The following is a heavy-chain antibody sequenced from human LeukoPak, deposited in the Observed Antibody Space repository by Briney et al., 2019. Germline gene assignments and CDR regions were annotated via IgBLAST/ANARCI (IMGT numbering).Heavy chain of an antibody. CDR3: ARVPDVMYSSSWTNWFDP. Sequence: ASVKVSCKASGYTFTSYGISWVRQAPGQGLEWMGWINTNTGNPTYAQGFTGRFVFSLDTSVSTAYLQISSLKAEDTAVYYCARVPDVMYSSSWTNWFDPWGQGTLVTVSS. CDR1: GYTFTSYG. V-gene: IGHV7-4-1*02. J-gene: IGHJ5*02. D-gene: IGHD6-13*01. CDR2: INTNTGNP.